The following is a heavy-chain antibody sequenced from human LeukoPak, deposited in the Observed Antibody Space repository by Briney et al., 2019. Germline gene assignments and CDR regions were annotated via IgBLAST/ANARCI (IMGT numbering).Heavy chain of an antibody. Sequence: SETLSLTCTVSGGSISSYYWSWIRQPPGKGLEWIGYIYYSGSTNYNPSLKSRVTISVGTSKNQFSLKLSSVTAADTAVYYCARSGYSYGKFDYWGQGTLVTVSS. CDR3: ARSGYSYGKFDY. J-gene: IGHJ4*02. V-gene: IGHV4-59*01. CDR2: IYYSGST. D-gene: IGHD5-18*01. CDR1: GGSISSYY.